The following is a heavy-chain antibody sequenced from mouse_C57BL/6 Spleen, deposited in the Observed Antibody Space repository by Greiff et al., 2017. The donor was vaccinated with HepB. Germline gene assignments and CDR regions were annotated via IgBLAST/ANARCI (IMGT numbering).Heavy chain of an antibody. CDR3: AREVHYYGSRNFDY. Sequence: QVQLQQSGPELVKPGASVKISCKASGYAFSSSWMNWVKQRPGKGLEWIGRIYPGDGDTNYNGKFKGKATLTADKSSSTAYMQLSSLTSEDSAVYFCAREVHYYGSRNFDYWGQGTTLTVSS. CDR2: IYPGDGDT. D-gene: IGHD1-1*01. V-gene: IGHV1-82*01. CDR1: GYAFSSSW. J-gene: IGHJ2*01.